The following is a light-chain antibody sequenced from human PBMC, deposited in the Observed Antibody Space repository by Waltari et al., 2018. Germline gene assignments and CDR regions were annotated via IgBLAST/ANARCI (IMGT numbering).Light chain of an antibody. V-gene: IGLV2-14*01. CDR3: SSFTSRNTLV. Sequence: QSALTQPASVSGSPGQSITISCTGTSSDVCGYDYLSWYRQHPGKAPKLIIYEVVNRPSGISDRFSASKSGNTASLTISGLQPEDEADYYCSSFTSRNTLVFGIGTKVTVL. CDR2: EVV. J-gene: IGLJ1*01. CDR1: SSDVCGYDY.